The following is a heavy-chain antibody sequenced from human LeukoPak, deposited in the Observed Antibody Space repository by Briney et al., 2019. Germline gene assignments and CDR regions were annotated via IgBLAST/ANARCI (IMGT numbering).Heavy chain of an antibody. V-gene: IGHV3-30*04. CDR2: ISYDGSNK. CDR1: GFSFSSYP. D-gene: IGHD3-22*01. J-gene: IGHJ2*01. Sequence: GGSLRLSCAASGFSFSSYPMHWVRQAPGKGLEWVAVISYDGSNKYYADSVKGRFTISRDNSKNTLYLQMNSLRAEDTAVYYCAKNYYDSSGYYPYWYFDLWGRGTLVTVSS. CDR3: AKNYYDSSGYYPYWYFDL.